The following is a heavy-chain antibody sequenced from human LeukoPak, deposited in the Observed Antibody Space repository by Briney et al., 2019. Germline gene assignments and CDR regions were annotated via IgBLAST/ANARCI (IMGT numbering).Heavy chain of an antibody. CDR3: AKDIAQYYDILTGYYYFDY. CDR1: GFTFSSYA. V-gene: IGHV3-23*01. D-gene: IGHD3-9*01. CDR2: ISGSGGST. J-gene: IGHJ4*02. Sequence: GGSLRLSCAASGFTFSSYAMSWVRQAPGKGLEWVSAISGSGGSTYYADSVKGRFTISRDNSENTLYLQMNSLRAEDTAVYYCAKDIAQYYDILTGYYYFDYWGQGTLVTVSS.